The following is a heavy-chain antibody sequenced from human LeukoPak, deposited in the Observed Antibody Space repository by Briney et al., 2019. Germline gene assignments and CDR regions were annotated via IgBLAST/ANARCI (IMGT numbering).Heavy chain of an antibody. D-gene: IGHD3-22*01. CDR2: ISSSGSTI. V-gene: IGHV3-11*01. CDR1: GFTFSDYY. Sequence: GGSLRLSCAASGFTFSDYYMSWIPQAPGKGLEWVSYISSSGSTIYYADSVKGRFTISRDNAKNSLYLQMNSLRAEDTAVYYCARGYRYDSSGYYLDYYMDVWGRGTTVTVSS. J-gene: IGHJ6*03. CDR3: ARGYRYDSSGYYLDYYMDV.